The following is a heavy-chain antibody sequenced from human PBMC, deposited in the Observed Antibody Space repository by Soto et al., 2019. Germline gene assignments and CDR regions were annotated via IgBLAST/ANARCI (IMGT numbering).Heavy chain of an antibody. Sequence: GGSLRLSCAASGFTFSSYAMHWVRQAPGKGLEWVAVISYDGSNKYYADSVKGRFTISRDNSKNTLYLQMNSLRAEDTAVYYCASSPVAVAPGGDYWGQGTLVTVSS. V-gene: IGHV3-30-3*01. CDR2: ISYDGSNK. D-gene: IGHD6-19*01. CDR1: GFTFSSYA. CDR3: ASSPVAVAPGGDY. J-gene: IGHJ4*02.